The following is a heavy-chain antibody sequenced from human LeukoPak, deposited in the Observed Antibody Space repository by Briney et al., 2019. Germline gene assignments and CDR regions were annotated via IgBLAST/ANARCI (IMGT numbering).Heavy chain of an antibody. CDR3: ARSVAGSYLAYYFDY. Sequence: ASVKVSCKASGGTFSSYAISWVRQAPGQGLEWMGRIIPILGIANYAQKFQGRVTITADESTSTAYMELSSLRSEDTAVYYCARSVAGSYLAYYFDYWGQGTLVTVSS. CDR1: GGTFSSYA. V-gene: IGHV1-69*04. D-gene: IGHD1-26*01. CDR2: IIPILGIA. J-gene: IGHJ4*02.